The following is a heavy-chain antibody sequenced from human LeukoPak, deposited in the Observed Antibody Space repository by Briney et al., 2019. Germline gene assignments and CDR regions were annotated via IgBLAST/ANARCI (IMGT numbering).Heavy chain of an antibody. D-gene: IGHD3-3*01. CDR1: GGSISSSSYC. CDR2: IYYSGST. J-gene: IGHJ5*02. CDR3: AKNGQSGFSIDP. Sequence: SETLSLTCTVSGGSISSSSYCWGWIRQPPGKGLEWIGSIYYSGSTYYNPPLKSRVTISVDTSKNQFSLKLSSVTAADTAVYYCAKNGQSGFSIDPWGQGTLVTVSS. V-gene: IGHV4-39*01.